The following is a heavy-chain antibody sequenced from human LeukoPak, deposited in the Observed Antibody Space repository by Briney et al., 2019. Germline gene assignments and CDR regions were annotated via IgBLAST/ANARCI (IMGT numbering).Heavy chain of an antibody. CDR2: ISSSGSSI. CDR1: GFTFSSYS. J-gene: IGHJ4*02. Sequence: TGGSLRLSCAASGFTFSSYSMNWVRQAPGKGLEWVSFISSSGSSIYYADSVKVRFTISRDNAKNSLYLQMNSLRAEDTAVYYCARVPATKVIDYWSQRTLVTVSS. V-gene: IGHV3-48*01. D-gene: IGHD2-2*01. CDR3: ARVPATKVIDY.